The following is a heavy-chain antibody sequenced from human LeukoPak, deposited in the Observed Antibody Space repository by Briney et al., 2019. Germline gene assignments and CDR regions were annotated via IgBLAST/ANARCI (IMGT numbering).Heavy chain of an antibody. CDR3: ARDLGYSSSSGDWFDP. V-gene: IGHV4-34*01. CDR2: INHSGST. D-gene: IGHD6-6*01. J-gene: IGHJ5*02. Sequence: PSETLSLTCAVYGGSFSGYYWSWIRQPPGKGLEWIGEINHSGSTNYNPSLKSRVTISVDTSKNQFSLKLSSVTAADTAVYYCARDLGYSSSSGDWFDPWGQGTLVTVSS. CDR1: GGSFSGYY.